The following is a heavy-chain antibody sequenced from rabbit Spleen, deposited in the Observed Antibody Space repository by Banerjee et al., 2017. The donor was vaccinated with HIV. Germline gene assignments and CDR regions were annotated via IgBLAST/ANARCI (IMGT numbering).Heavy chain of an antibody. J-gene: IGHJ4*01. CDR3: ARDLVAVIGWNFNL. Sequence: QEQLVESGGGLVKPEGSLTLTCTASGFSFSNKAVMCWVRQAPGKGLEWIACINVVTGKAVYASWAKGRYTFSKTSSTTVTLQMTSLTAADTATYFCARDLVAVIGWNFNLWGQGTLVTVS. CDR2: INVVTGKA. D-gene: IGHD1-1*01. CDR1: GFSFSNKAV. V-gene: IGHV1S45*01.